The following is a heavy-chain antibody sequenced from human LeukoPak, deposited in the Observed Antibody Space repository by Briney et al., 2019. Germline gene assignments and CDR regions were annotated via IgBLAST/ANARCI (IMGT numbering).Heavy chain of an antibody. CDR2: GDYSGGT. CDR1: GDSFSSVTDY. D-gene: IGHD6-19*01. J-gene: IGHJ4*02. CDR3: AGERGEEYSSGWYKRNYFDN. V-gene: IGHV4-39*07. Sequence: SETLSLTCTVSGDSFSSVTDYWAWIRQPPGKGLEWIASGDYSGGTCYNPSLESRVAISADMSKNQLSLKLTSVTGADTAVYYCAGERGEEYSSGWYKRNYFDNWGQGIRVTVSS.